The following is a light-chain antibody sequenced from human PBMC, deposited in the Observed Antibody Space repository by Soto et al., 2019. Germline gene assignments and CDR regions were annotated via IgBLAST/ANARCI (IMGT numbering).Light chain of an antibody. V-gene: IGKV3-20*01. CDR1: QSVGTS. J-gene: IGKJ4*01. CDR3: QHYADLPLT. Sequence: EIVLTQSPGTLSLSPGERATLSCRASQSVGTSLAWYQLKPGQAPRLLIYGASSRATGIPDRFSGSGSGTEFTVSISRLEPEDFAVYYCQHYADLPLTFGGGTKVEIK. CDR2: GAS.